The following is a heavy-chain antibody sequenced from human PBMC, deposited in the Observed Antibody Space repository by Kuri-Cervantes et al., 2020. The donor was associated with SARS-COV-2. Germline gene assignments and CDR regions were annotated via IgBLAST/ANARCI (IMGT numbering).Heavy chain of an antibody. CDR2: IYYSGST. CDR3: ARILNSSGWPIDAFDI. CDR1: GGSISSSSYY. D-gene: IGHD6-19*01. Sequence: GSLRLSCTVSGGSISSSSYYWGWIRQPPGKGLEWIGSIYYSGSTYYSPSLKSRVTISVDTSKNQFSLKLSSVTAADTAVYYCARILNSSGWPIDAFDIWGQGTMVTVSS. J-gene: IGHJ3*02. V-gene: IGHV4-39*07.